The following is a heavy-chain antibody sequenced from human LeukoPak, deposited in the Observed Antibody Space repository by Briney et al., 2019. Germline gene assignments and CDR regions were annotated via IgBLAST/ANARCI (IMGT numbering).Heavy chain of an antibody. J-gene: IGHJ4*02. CDR2: IYTSGST. D-gene: IGHD3-10*01. CDR3: AGMVRGLYYFDY. Sequence: PSETLSLTCTVSGGSISSGSYYWSWIRQPAGKGLEWIGRIYTSGSTNYNPSLKSRVTISVDTSKNQFSLKLSSVTAADTAVYYCAGMVRGLYYFDYWGQGTLVTVSS. V-gene: IGHV4-61*02. CDR1: GGSISSGSYY.